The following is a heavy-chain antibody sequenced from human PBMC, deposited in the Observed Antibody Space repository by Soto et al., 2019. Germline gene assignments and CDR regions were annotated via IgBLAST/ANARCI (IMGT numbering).Heavy chain of an antibody. J-gene: IGHJ4*02. CDR1: GGTFSSYT. CDR3: ARGQSYDISGYSKLDY. V-gene: IGHV1-69*02. Sequence: ASVKVSCKASGGTFSSYTISWVRQAPGQGLEWMGRIIPILGIANYAQKFQGRVTITADKSTSTAYMELSSLRSEDAAVYYCARGQSYDISGYSKLDYWGQGTLVTVSS. CDR2: IIPILGIA. D-gene: IGHD3-22*01.